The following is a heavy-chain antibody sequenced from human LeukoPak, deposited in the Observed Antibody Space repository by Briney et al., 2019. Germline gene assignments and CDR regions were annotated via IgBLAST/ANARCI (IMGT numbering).Heavy chain of an antibody. V-gene: IGHV4-59*08. D-gene: IGHD3-10*01. CDR3: AGILPGEDDAFDI. Sequence: SETLSLTCTVSGGSISSYYWSWIRQPPGKRLEWIGYIYYSGNTKYNPSLKSRVTISVDTSKNQFSLKLSSVTAADTAVYYCAGILPGEDDAFDIWGQGTMVTVSS. CDR2: IYYSGNT. CDR1: GGSISSYY. J-gene: IGHJ3*02.